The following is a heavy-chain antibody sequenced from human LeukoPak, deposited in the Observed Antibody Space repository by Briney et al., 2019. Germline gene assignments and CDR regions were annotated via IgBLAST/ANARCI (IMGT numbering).Heavy chain of an antibody. CDR1: GYTFTGYY. CDR3: ARGPYDGDWFDL. CDR2: IHPNSGGT. J-gene: IGHJ5*02. D-gene: IGHD3-10*01. Sequence: ASVKLSCKASGYTFTGYYMHWVRQAPGQGLEWMGWIHPNSGGTNHAQKFQGSITMTRDTSISTTYMELSRLRSDDSAVYYCARGPYDGDWFDLWGQGTLVTVSS. V-gene: IGHV1-2*02.